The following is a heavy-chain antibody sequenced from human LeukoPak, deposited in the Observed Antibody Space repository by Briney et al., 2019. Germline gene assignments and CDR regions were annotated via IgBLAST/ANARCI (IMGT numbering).Heavy chain of an antibody. CDR1: GFTFRTYD. CDR2: IGTAGDT. V-gene: IGHV3-13*01. CDR3: VRVAWLDYHSMGV. J-gene: IGHJ6*02. D-gene: IGHD5-12*01. Sequence: GGSLRLSCAASGFTFRTYDFHWVRQVKGIGLEWVSGIGTAGDTYYAGSVKGRFTISRENAKNSLYLQMNSLRAGDTALYYCVRVAWLDYHSMGVWGQGTTVTVSS.